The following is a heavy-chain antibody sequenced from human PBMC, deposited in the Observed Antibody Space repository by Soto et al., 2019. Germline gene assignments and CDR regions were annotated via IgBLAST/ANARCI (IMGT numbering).Heavy chain of an antibody. Sequence: QVQLVESGGGVVQPGRSLRLSCAASEFIFSTYGMHWVRQAPGKGLGWVAVIWHDGSEKYYADSVKGRFTVSRDNSKNILLLQMSSLTAEDTAVYCCARGRTALSASSDYSSRFAYWGHGTRVTVSS. J-gene: IGHJ4*01. CDR2: IWHDGSEK. D-gene: IGHD3-22*01. CDR3: ARGRTALSASSDYSSRFAY. CDR1: EFIFSTYG. V-gene: IGHV3-33*01.